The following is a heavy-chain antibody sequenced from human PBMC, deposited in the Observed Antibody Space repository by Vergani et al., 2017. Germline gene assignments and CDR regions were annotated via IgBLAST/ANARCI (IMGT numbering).Heavy chain of an antibody. D-gene: IGHD3-16*01. CDR3: AKNGGGYYYYYMDV. J-gene: IGHJ6*03. Sequence: EVQLLESGGGLVQPGGSLRLSCAASGFTFSRYAMSWVRQAPGKGLEWVSAISGSGGSTYYADSVKGRFTISRDNSKNTLYLQMNSLRAEDTAVYYCAKNGGGYYYYYMDVWGKGTTVTVSS. CDR2: ISGSGGST. V-gene: IGHV3-23*01. CDR1: GFTFSRYA.